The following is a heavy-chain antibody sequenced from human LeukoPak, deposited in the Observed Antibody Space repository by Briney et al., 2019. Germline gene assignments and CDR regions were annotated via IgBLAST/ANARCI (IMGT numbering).Heavy chain of an antibody. CDR1: GGSLSSSSYY. D-gene: IGHD3-9*01. Sequence: SETLSLTCTVSGGSLSSSSYYCGWVRQPPGKGLEWIGNIYYSGSTYYNPSLKSRLTISLDTSQRQFSLRLSSVTAADTALYYCTRGSYDVLTGYSTLGEYWGQGTLVTVSS. J-gene: IGHJ4*02. CDR2: IYYSGST. CDR3: TRGSYDVLTGYSTLGEY. V-gene: IGHV4-39*01.